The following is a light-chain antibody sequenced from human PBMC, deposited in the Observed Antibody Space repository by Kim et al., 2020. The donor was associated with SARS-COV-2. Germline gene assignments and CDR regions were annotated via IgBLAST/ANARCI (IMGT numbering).Light chain of an antibody. V-gene: IGLV3-19*01. CDR3: NSRDSNDNLV. Sequence: VAWRKTVRITCQGDRVRSNYARYYQKQREHARILVIYGKDRRPAGIPGRSAGNSSGNTASSTITGTQAVDEDDYYCNSRDSNDNLVFGGGTQLTVL. CDR2: GKD. CDR1: RVRSNY. J-gene: IGLJ2*01.